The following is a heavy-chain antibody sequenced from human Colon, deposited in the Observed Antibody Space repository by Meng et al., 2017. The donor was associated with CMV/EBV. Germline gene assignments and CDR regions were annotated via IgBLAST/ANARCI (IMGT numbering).Heavy chain of an antibody. D-gene: IGHD1-26*01. CDR2: INPITGGT. J-gene: IGHJ4*02. V-gene: IGHV1-2*02. Sequence: QGLLWPSGVEVKRPGASVKVSCKASGYTFTGYFMYSVRPAPGQGLEWLGVINPITGGTNYAQKFQGRVTMTRDTSMNTAYMELSRLRSDDTAVYYCASLSGGDFDYWGQGTLVTVSS. CDR1: GYTFTGYF. CDR3: ASLSGGDFDY.